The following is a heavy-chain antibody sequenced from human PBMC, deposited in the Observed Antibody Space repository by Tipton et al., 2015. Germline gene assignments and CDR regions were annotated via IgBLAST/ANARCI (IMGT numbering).Heavy chain of an antibody. V-gene: IGHV4-39*01. CDR1: GDSISSGSYH. J-gene: IGHJ4*02. D-gene: IGHD2-15*01. CDR2: VYHLGGT. Sequence: TLSLTCTDSGDSISSGSYHWAWIRQPPGKGLEYIGSVYHLGGTLYNPSLQSRVNISIDTSKNQFFLKMDSVTAADTAVYYCARGTPFRFWGRGTLVTVSS. CDR3: ARGTPFRF.